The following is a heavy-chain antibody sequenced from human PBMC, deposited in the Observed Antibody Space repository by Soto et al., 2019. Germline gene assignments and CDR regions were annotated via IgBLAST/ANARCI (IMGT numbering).Heavy chain of an antibody. D-gene: IGHD6-19*01. CDR3: LGKRAVAGTRRYYYYGRDV. Sequence: SGPTLVNPTQTLTLTCTFSGFSLSTSGMCVSWIRQPPGKALEWLALIDWDDDKYYSTSLKTRLTISKDTSKNQVVLTMTNMDLVDTDTHXCLGKRAVAGTRRYYYYGRDVWGQGTTVTVSS. J-gene: IGHJ6*02. CDR1: GFSLSTSGMC. V-gene: IGHV2-70*12. CDR2: IDWDDDK.